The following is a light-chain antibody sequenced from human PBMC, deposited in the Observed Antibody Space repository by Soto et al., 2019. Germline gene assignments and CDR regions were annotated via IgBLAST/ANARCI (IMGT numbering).Light chain of an antibody. CDR2: RNN. CDR3: AAWDDSLSVVV. CDR1: SSNIGSNY. J-gene: IGLJ2*01. V-gene: IGLV1-47*01. Sequence: QSVLTQPPSASGTPGQRVTISCSGSSSNIGSNYVYWYKQLPGTAPKLLIYRNNQRPSGVPDRFSGSKSCTSASLAISGLRSEDEADYYCAAWDDSLSVVVFGGGTKVTVL.